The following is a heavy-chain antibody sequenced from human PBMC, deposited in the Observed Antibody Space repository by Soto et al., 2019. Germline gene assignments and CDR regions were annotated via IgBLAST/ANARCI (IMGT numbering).Heavy chain of an antibody. D-gene: IGHD3-3*01. J-gene: IGHJ3*02. Sequence: GGSLRLSCAASGFTFTSYAMSWVRQAPGKGLEWVSAISGSGGNTYYADSVKGRFTVSRDNSKNTLYLQMNSLRAEDTAVYYCAKDQRGDYDFFAFDIWGQGKMVTVS. CDR2: ISGSGGNT. CDR3: AKDQRGDYDFFAFDI. V-gene: IGHV3-23*01. CDR1: GFTFTSYA.